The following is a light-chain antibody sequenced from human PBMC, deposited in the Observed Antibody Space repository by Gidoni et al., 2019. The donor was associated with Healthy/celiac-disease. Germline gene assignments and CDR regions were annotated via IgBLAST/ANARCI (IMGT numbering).Light chain of an antibody. Sequence: EIVMTQSPATLSVSPGERATLSCRASQRVSSNLAWYQQKPGQAPRLLIYGASTRATGIPARFSGSGSGIEFTLTISSLQSEDFAVYYCQQYNNWPMYTFGQGTKLEIK. CDR1: QRVSSN. J-gene: IGKJ2*01. CDR3: QQYNNWPMYT. CDR2: GAS. V-gene: IGKV3-15*01.